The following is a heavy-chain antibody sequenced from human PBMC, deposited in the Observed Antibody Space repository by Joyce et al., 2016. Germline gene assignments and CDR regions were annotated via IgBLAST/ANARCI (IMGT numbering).Heavy chain of an antibody. V-gene: IGHV3-7*03. D-gene: IGHD3-3*01. CDR3: ARDATSKTWSGYHGWYFDY. Sequence: EVQLVESGGGLVPPGGSLRLSCEASASAFRFSSCWMGWVRQAPGKGLEVVASINEDGSEKHYLDSVTGRFTISRDNAKNSLYLQMNSLRAEDTAVYFCARDATSKTWSGYHGWYFDYWGQGTLVTVSS. CDR1: ASAFRFSSCW. J-gene: IGHJ4*02. CDR2: INEDGSEK.